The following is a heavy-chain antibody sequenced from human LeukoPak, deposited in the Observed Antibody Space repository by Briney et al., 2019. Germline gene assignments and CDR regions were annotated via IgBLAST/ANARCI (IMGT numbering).Heavy chain of an antibody. CDR1: GFTFSSYS. V-gene: IGHV3-21*01. Sequence: PGGSLRLSCAASGFTFSSYSMNWVRQAPGKGLEWVSSISSSSCYIYYADSVKGRFTISRDNAKNSLYLQMNSLRAEDTAVYYCARTREGGYDSSGYYSQPDAFDIWGQGTMVTVSS. D-gene: IGHD3-22*01. J-gene: IGHJ3*02. CDR3: ARTREGGYDSSGYYSQPDAFDI. CDR2: ISSSSCYI.